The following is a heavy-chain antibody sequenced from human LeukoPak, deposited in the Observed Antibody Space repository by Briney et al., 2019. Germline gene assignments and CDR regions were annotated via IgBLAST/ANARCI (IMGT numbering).Heavy chain of an antibody. CDR2: IRFDGSNE. CDR1: GFIFSSYG. V-gene: IGHV3-30*02. J-gene: IGHJ4*02. D-gene: IGHD6-13*01. Sequence: PGGSLRLSCAASGFIFSSYGMHWVRQAPGKGLEWVAFIRFDGSNEYYADSVKGRFTISRDNSKNTLYLQMNSLRAEDTAVYYCAKRLAAAGTDGQADCWGQGTLVTVSS. CDR3: AKRLAAAGTDGQADC.